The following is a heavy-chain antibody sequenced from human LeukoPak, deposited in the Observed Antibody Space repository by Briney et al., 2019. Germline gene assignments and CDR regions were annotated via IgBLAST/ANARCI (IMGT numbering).Heavy chain of an antibody. J-gene: IGHJ4*02. CDR3: ARDTYDY. D-gene: IGHD2/OR15-2a*01. V-gene: IGHV1-46*01. CDR2: INPSGGST. CDR1: GYTFTSYG. Sequence: GASVKVSCKASGYTFTSYGISWVRQAPGQGLEWMGIINPSGGSTSYAQKFQGRATMTRDTSTSTVYMELSSLRSEDTAVYYCARDTYDYWGQGTLVTVSS.